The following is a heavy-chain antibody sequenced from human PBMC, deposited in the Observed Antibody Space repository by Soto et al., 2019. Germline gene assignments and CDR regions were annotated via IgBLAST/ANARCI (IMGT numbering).Heavy chain of an antibody. CDR3: ARDSHIGYCSCGSCSPFDY. V-gene: IGHV3-48*01. CDR1: GFTFSSYS. J-gene: IGHJ4*02. CDR2: ISSSSSTI. Sequence: EVQLVESGGGLVQPGGSLRLSCAAPGFTFSSYSMNWVRQAPGKGLEWVSYISSSSSTIYYADSVKGRFTISRDNAKNSLYLQMNSLRAEDTAVYYCARDSHIGYCSCGSCSPFDYWGQGTLVTVSS. D-gene: IGHD2-15*01.